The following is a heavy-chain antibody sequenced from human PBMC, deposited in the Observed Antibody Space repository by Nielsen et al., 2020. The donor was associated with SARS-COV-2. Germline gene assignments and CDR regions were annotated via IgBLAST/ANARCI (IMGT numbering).Heavy chain of an antibody. Sequence: GEFLKISCQTSGYSFSYYWVAWVRQMPGRGLEWMGIIYPGDSDTRYSPSFQGQVTISADRSNNTAYLQWSSLKASDTAMYYCAREGRDDSGTERHGMDVWGRGTTVTVSS. J-gene: IGHJ6*02. CDR3: AREGRDDSGTERHGMDV. D-gene: IGHD3-10*01. CDR1: GYSFSYYW. V-gene: IGHV5-51*01. CDR2: IYPGDSDT.